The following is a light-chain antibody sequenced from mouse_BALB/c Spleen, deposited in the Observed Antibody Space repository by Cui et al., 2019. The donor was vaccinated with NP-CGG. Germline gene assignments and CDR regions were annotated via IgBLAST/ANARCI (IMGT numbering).Light chain of an antibody. Sequence: VVVIQESALTTSPGETVTLTCRSSTGAVTTSNYANWVQEKQDHLFTGLIGGTNNRAPGVPARFSGSLIGDKAALTITGAQTEDEAIYFCALWYSNHWVFGGGTKLTVL. CDR1: TGAVTTSNY. V-gene: IGLV1*01. CDR2: GTN. J-gene: IGLJ1*01. CDR3: ALWYSNHWV.